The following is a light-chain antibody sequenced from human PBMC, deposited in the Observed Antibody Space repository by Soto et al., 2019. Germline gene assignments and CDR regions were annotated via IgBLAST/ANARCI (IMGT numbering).Light chain of an antibody. CDR1: SSNIGAGYD. CDR3: QSYDSSLSGLV. J-gene: IGLJ1*01. Sequence: QSVLTQPPSVSGAPGQRVTISCTGSSSNIGAGYDVHWYQQLPGTAPKLLIYGNSNRPSGVPDRFSGSKSGTSASLAITGLEAEDEANYYRQSYDSSLSGLVFGTGTKLTAL. V-gene: IGLV1-40*01. CDR2: GNS.